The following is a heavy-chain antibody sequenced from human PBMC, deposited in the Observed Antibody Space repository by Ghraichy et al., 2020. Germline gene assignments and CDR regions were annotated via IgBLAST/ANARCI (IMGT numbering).Heavy chain of an antibody. CDR2: IKQDGGER. D-gene: IGHD6-19*01. CDR3: ARKGGFGSGWLY. V-gene: IGHV3-7*03. CDR1: GFTFGSFW. Sequence: GESLNISCAASGFTFGSFWMTWVRQAPGKGLEWVANIKQDGGERYYVDSVKGRFTISRDNAKNSLYLQMDSLRGEDSAVYYCARKGGFGSGWLYWGQGTLVTVSS. J-gene: IGHJ4*02.